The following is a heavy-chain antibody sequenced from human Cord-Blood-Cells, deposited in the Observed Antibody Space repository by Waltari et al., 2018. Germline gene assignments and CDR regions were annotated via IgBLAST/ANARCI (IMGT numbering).Heavy chain of an antibody. CDR2: INHSGST. CDR1: GGYSACYY. J-gene: IGHJ4*02. Sequence: QVQLLLWRAVLLKPSETLSLTFAVYGGYSACYYWSWIRQPPGKGLEWSGEINHSGSTNYNPSLKSRVTISVDTSKNQFSLKLSSVTAADTAVYYCARLSSSWYRDKDYWGQGTLVTVSS. V-gene: IGHV4-34*01. D-gene: IGHD6-13*01. CDR3: ARLSSSWYRDKDY.